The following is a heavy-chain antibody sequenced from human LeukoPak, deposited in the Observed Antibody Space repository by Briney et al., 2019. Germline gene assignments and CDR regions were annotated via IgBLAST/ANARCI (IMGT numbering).Heavy chain of an antibody. J-gene: IGHJ3*02. V-gene: IGHV1-69*13. CDR2: IIPIFGTA. CDR1: GGTFSSYA. D-gene: IGHD3-9*01. CDR3: ARDEGPDILTGYYPLRGAFDI. Sequence: SVKVSCKASGGTFSSYAISWVRQAPGQGLEWMGGIIPIFGTANYVQKFQGRVTITADESTSTAYMELSSLRSEDTAVYYCARDEGPDILTGYYPLRGAFDIWGQGTMVTVSS.